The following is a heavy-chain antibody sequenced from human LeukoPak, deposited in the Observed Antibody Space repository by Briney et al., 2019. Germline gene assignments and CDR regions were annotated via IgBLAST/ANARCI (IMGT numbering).Heavy chain of an antibody. CDR2: INPSGGST. J-gene: IGHJ6*03. V-gene: IGHV1-46*01. Sequence: ASVKVSCKASGYTFTSYYMHWVRQAPGQGLEWTGIINPSGGSTNYAQKFQGRVTMTRDTSTNTVYMELSSLRSEDTAVYYCARGPSITMVRGGQWYYYMDVWGKGTTVTISS. CDR3: ARGPSITMVRGGQWYYYMDV. D-gene: IGHD3-10*01. CDR1: GYTFTSYY.